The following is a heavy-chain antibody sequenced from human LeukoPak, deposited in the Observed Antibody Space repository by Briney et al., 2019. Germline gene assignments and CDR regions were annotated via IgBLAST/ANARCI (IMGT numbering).Heavy chain of an antibody. CDR2: LKDDRSEK. CDR3: ARIYGANSKYYFDY. D-gene: IGHD4-23*01. CDR1: GITFSDHW. V-gene: IGHV3-7*01. Sequence: GGSLRLSCAASGITFSDHWMNWVRPAPGKGPEGVANLKDDRSEKYYMGSVKGRFTISRDNAKNSLYLQMNSLRAEDTAVYYCARIYGANSKYYFDYWGQGTLVSVSS. J-gene: IGHJ4*02.